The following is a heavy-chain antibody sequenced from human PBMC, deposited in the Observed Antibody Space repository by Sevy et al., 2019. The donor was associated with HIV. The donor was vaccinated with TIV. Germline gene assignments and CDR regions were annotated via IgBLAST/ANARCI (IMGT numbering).Heavy chain of an antibody. V-gene: IGHV3-30*04. CDR2: ISDDGNNN. D-gene: IGHD3-22*01. CDR3: ASHYYDSTGYYFPLEY. J-gene: IGHJ4*02. Sequence: GGSLRLSCTAFGFTFSTYAMYWVRQAPGKGLEWVAVISDDGNNNDNADAVKGRFTISRANSKTTLYLKMNSLRADETAVYYCASHYYDSTGYYFPLEYWGQGTRVTVSS. CDR1: GFTFSTYA.